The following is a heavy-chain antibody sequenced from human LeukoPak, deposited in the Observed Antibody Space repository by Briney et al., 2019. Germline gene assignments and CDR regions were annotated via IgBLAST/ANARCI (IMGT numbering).Heavy chain of an antibody. CDR1: GYTFTSYD. CDR3: ARGPRYQLPKENWFDP. Sequence: ASVKVSCKASGYTFTSYDINWVRQATGQGLEWMGWMNPNSGNTGYAQKFQGRVTITRNTSISTAYMELSSLRSEDTAVYYCARGPRYQLPKENWFDPWGQGTLVTVSS. CDR2: MNPNSGNT. D-gene: IGHD2-2*01. V-gene: IGHV1-8*03. J-gene: IGHJ5*02.